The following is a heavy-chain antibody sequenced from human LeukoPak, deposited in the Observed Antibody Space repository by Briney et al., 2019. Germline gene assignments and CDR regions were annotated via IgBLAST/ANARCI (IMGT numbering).Heavy chain of an antibody. CDR2: INAYNGDT. Sequence: GASVKVSCKASGYTFTSYGISWVRQAPGQGLEWVGYINAYNGDTNYAQKFQGRVTMTTDTSTTTVYMHLRSLGSEDTAVFYRARTEETKGRFDYWGQGTLVTVSS. CDR1: GYTFTSYG. CDR3: ARTEETKGRFDY. V-gene: IGHV1-18*01. J-gene: IGHJ4*02. D-gene: IGHD1-26*01.